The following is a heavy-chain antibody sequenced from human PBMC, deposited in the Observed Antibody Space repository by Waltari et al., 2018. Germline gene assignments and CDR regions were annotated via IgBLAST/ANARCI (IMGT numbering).Heavy chain of an antibody. CDR1: GGTFSSYT. Sequence: QVQLVQSGAEVKKPGSSVKVSCKASGGTFSSYTISWVRQAPGKGLEWMGRIIPILGIANYAQKFQGRVTITADKSTSTAYMELSSLRSEDTAVYYCARDYYGSGSYYNPPYYFDYWGQGTLVTVSS. CDR3: ARDYYGSGSYYNPPYYFDY. CDR2: IIPILGIA. D-gene: IGHD3-10*01. V-gene: IGHV1-69*08. J-gene: IGHJ4*02.